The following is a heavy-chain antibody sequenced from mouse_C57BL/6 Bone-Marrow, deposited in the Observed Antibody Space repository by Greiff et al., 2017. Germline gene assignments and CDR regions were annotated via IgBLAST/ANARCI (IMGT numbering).Heavy chain of an antibody. D-gene: IGHD2-1*01. Sequence: QVQLKESGTELVKPGASVKLSCKASGYTFTSYWMHWVKQRPGQGLEWIGNINPSNGGTNYNEKFKSKATLTVDKSSSTAYMQLSSLTSEDSAVYYCARENYYGKGRFAYWGQGTLVTVSA. CDR1: GYTFTSYW. CDR2: INPSNGGT. CDR3: ARENYYGKGRFAY. V-gene: IGHV1-53*01. J-gene: IGHJ3*01.